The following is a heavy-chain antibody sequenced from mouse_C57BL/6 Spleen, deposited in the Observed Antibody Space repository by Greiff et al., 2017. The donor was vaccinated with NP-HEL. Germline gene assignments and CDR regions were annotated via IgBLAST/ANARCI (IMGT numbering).Heavy chain of an antibody. Sequence: DVKLVESGGGLVKPGGSLKLSCAASGFTFSSYAMSWVRQTPEKRLEWVATISDGGSYTYYPDNVKGRFTISRDNAKNNLYLQMSHLKSEDTAMYYCARGWITTVVATGYFDVWGTGTTVTVSS. V-gene: IGHV5-4*03. CDR2: ISDGGSYT. J-gene: IGHJ1*03. D-gene: IGHD1-1*01. CDR1: GFTFSSYA. CDR3: ARGWITTVVATGYFDV.